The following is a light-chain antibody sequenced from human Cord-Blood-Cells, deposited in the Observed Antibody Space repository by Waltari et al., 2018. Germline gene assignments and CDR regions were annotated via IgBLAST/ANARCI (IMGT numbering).Light chain of an antibody. V-gene: IGKV1-39*01. CDR1: QSSSSY. CDR3: QQSYSTPYT. CDR2: AAS. Sequence: IPMTQSPSSLSASVGDRVTITCRASQSSSSYLNWYQQKPGKAPKLLIYAASSLQSGVPSRFSGSGSGTDFTLTISSLQPEDFATYYCQQSYSTPYTFGQGTKLEIK. J-gene: IGKJ2*01.